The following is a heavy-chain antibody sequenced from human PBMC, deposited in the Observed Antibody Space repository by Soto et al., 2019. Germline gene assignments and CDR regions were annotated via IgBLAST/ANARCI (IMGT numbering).Heavy chain of an antibody. CDR1: GFDFSNFV. Sequence: QVQLVESGGGVVQPGTSLTLSCAASGFDFSNFVMHWVRQAPGKGLECVAVIWHDASPEYSGDSVQGRITISRDNSKNLLYLQMNSLRAEDTAVYYGARAGGDGWIDYYCYDMDVWGHGTTVTVSS. CDR2: IWHDASPE. D-gene: IGHD2-21*02. V-gene: IGHV3-33*01. CDR3: ARAGGDGWIDYYCYDMDV. J-gene: IGHJ6*02.